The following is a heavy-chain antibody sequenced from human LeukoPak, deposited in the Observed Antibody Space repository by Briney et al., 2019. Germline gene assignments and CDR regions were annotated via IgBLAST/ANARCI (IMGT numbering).Heavy chain of an antibody. CDR3: AKDIGDVGRRGYFDY. J-gene: IGHJ4*02. D-gene: IGHD1-1*01. V-gene: IGHV3-30*18. Sequence: GGSLRLSCAASGFKFRSYGMHWVRQAPGKGLEWVALVSFDESNKYYLDSVKGRFTISRDNSKNMLYLQMNSLRAEDTAVYYCAKDIGDVGRRGYFDYWGQGTLVTVSS. CDR2: VSFDESNK. CDR1: GFKFRSYG.